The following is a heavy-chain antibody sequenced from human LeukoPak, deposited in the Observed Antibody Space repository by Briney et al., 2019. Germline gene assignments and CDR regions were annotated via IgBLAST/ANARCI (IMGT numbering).Heavy chain of an antibody. Sequence: SQTLSLTCTVSGGSISSGDYYWSWIRQPPGKGLEWIGYIYYSGSTYYNPSLKSRVTISVDTSKNQFSLTLSSVTAADTAVYYCASNPQWELLRPYSDYWGQGTLVTVSS. CDR3: ASNPQWELLRPYSDY. J-gene: IGHJ4*02. D-gene: IGHD1-26*01. V-gene: IGHV4-30-4*08. CDR2: IYYSGST. CDR1: GGSISSGDYY.